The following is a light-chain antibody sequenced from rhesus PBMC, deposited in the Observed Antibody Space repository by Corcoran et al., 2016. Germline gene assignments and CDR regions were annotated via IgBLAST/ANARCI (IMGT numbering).Light chain of an antibody. J-gene: IGKJ2*01. V-gene: IGKV1S19*01. CDR2: AAS. CDR3: LQHNSYPYS. Sequence: DIQMTQSPSSLSASVGDRVTCTCRASQTIGNYVSWYQQEPGKAPKLLISAASGLQSGVPPRFSATGSGTEFTLTISSLQPEEFAAYYCLQHNSYPYSFGQGTKVEIK. CDR1: QTIGNY.